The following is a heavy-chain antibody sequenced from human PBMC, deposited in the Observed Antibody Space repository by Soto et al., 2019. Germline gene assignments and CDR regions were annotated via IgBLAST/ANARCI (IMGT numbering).Heavy chain of an antibody. V-gene: IGHV4-59*08. CDR1: GGSISSYY. CDR2: IYYSGST. CDR3: ARLLLGYRRLYYFDY. Sequence: SETLSLTCTVSGGSISSYYWSWIRQPPGKGLEWIGYIYYSGSTNYNPSLKSRVTISVDTSKNQFSLKLSSVTAADTAVYYCARLLLGYRRLYYFDYWGQGTLVTVSS. D-gene: IGHD5-18*01. J-gene: IGHJ4*02.